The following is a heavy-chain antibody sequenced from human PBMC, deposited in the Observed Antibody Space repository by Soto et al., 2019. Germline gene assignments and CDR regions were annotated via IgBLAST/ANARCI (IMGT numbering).Heavy chain of an antibody. CDR3: ARGKIRSDY. Sequence: QVQLQESGPGLVKPSETLSLTCTVSGGSISGYYWSWIRQPPGKGLEWIGYFYYGGSTNYNPSLKNRLTISVDTSKNEFSLKLGSVTAADTAVYYCARGKIRSDYWGQGTLVTVSS. CDR1: GGSISGYY. J-gene: IGHJ4*02. CDR2: FYYGGST. V-gene: IGHV4-59*01. D-gene: IGHD3-10*01.